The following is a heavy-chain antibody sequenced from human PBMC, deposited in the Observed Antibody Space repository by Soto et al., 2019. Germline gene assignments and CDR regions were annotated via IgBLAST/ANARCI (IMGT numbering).Heavy chain of an antibody. V-gene: IGHV3-9*01. CDR2: ISWNSGNI. CDR1: GFVFDDYA. J-gene: IGHJ4*02. CDR3: AKDTDPGEVLDVSYFDH. Sequence: EVQLVESGGGLVQPGRSLRLSCEASGFVFDDYAMHWVRQTPGKGLEWVSSISWNSGNIGYADSMKGRFTISRDNAKNSLYLQMNSLGTDDTALYYCAKDTDPGEVLDVSYFDHWGRGTLVTVSS. D-gene: IGHD3-10*01.